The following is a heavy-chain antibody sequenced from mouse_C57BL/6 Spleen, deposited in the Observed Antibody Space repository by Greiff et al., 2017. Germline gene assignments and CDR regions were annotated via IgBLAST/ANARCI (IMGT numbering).Heavy chain of an antibody. CDR3: ARPNYGSSDWYVDV. CDR1: GFTFSDYG. D-gene: IGHD1-1*01. Sequence: EVQVVESGGGLVKPGGSLTLSCAASGFTFSDYGMHWVRQAPEKGLEWVAYISSGSSTIYYADTVKGRFTISRDNAKNTLFLQMTSLRSEDTAMYYCARPNYGSSDWYVDVWGTGTTVTFSS. J-gene: IGHJ1*03. V-gene: IGHV5-17*01. CDR2: ISSGSSTI.